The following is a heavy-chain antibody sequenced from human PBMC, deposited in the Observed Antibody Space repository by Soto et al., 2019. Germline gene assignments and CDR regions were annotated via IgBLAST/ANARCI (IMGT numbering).Heavy chain of an antibody. D-gene: IGHD2-2*01. CDR1: GFTFRTYD. Sequence: PGGSLRLSCAASGFTFRTYDMSWVRQAPGKGLEWVSGISGTDGSTSYIDSVKGRFTISRDDSENTLYLQMNSLRAEDTAVYYSAKRACRNASCSYFEYWGQGALVTV. CDR2: ISGTDGST. V-gene: IGHV3-23*01. CDR3: AKRACRNASCSYFEY. J-gene: IGHJ4*02.